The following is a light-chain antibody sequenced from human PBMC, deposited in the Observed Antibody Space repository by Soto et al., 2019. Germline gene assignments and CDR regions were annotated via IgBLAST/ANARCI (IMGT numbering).Light chain of an antibody. CDR1: PCFSSRY. J-gene: IGKJ3*01. V-gene: IGKV3-20*01. CDR3: QHYGSSPFT. Sequence: PGERSNLSCRASPCFSSRYLAWYQQKPGQAPRLFIYCASSRATGIPDRFSGSGSGTDFTLTISRLEPEDFAVYYCQHYGSSPFTFGPGTKVDIK. CDR2: CAS.